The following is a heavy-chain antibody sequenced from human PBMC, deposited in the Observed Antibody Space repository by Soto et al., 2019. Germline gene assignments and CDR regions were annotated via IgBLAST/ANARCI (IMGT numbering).Heavy chain of an antibody. D-gene: IGHD3-3*01. J-gene: IGHJ6*02. Sequence: QVQLQESGPGLVKPSETLSLTCTVSGGSISSYYWSWIRQPPGKGLEWIGYIYYSGSTNYNPSLKSRVTISVDTSKNQFSLKVSSVTAADTAVYYCARGYYDFWSGYASYYYGMDVWGQGTTVTVSS. CDR1: GGSISSYY. CDR3: ARGYYDFWSGYASYYYGMDV. V-gene: IGHV4-59*01. CDR2: IYYSGST.